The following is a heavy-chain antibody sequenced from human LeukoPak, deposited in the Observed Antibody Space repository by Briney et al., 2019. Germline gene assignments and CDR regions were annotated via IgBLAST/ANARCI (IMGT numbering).Heavy chain of an antibody. V-gene: IGHV3-7*03. J-gene: IGHJ5*02. Sequence: GGSLRLSCAASGFTFRSYLMSWVRQAPGKGLEWVATIKSDGSESYYVDSVKGRFIISRDNAKNLVYLHMNSPRAEDTAVYYCARDEGVSWFGPWGQGTLVTVSS. CDR3: ARDEGVSWFGP. CDR1: GFTFRSYL. CDR2: IKSDGSES. D-gene: IGHD2-8*01.